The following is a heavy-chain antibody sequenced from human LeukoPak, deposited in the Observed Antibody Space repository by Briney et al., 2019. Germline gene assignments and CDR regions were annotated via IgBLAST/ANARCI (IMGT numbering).Heavy chain of an antibody. D-gene: IGHD3-10*01. V-gene: IGHV3-21*01. Sequence: GGSLRLSCAASGFTFSSYSMNWVRQAPGKGLEWVSSISSSSSYIYYADSVKGRFTISRDNAKNSLYLQMNSLRADDTALYYCAKDRGVSSYFFDFWGQGTLVTVSS. CDR2: ISSSSSYI. CDR3: AKDRGVSSYFFDF. J-gene: IGHJ4*02. CDR1: GFTFSSYS.